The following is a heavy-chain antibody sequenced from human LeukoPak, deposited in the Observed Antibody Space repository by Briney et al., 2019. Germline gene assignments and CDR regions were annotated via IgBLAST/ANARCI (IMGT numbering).Heavy chain of an antibody. CDR1: GYTFSTYA. Sequence: ASVKVSCKASGYTFSTYAIHWVRQAPGQRLEWMGYINGGNGNTRYSPDFKGRVTFTRDTSATTAYMEVSSLRSEDMTVYYCARGSTRDSSGWYGPGKWFDPWGQGTLVTASS. V-gene: IGHV1-3*03. CDR2: INGGNGNT. D-gene: IGHD6-19*01. J-gene: IGHJ5*02. CDR3: ARGSTRDSSGWYGPGKWFDP.